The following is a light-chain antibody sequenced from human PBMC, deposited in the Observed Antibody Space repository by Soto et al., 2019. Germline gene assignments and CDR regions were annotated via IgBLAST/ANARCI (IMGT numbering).Light chain of an antibody. J-gene: IGLJ1*01. CDR1: SSNIGAGYD. CDR2: GNS. V-gene: IGLV1-40*01. CDR3: QSYDSSLSGYV. Sequence: QSVLTQPPSVSEAPGQRVTISSTGSSSNIGAGYDVHWYQQLPGTAPKLLIYGNSNRPSGVPDRFSGSKSGTSASLAITGLQAEDEADYYCQSYDSSLSGYVFGTGTKVTVL.